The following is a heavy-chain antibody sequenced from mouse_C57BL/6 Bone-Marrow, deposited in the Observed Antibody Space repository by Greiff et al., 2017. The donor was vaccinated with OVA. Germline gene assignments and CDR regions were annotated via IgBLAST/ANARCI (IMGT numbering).Heavy chain of an antibody. Sequence: VQLQQPGAELVKPGASVKLSCKASGYTFTSYWMHWVKQRPGQGLEWIGMIHPNSGSTNYNEKFKSKATLTVDKSSSTAYMQLSSLTSEDSAVYYCSRSSCAWFAYWGQGTLVTVSA. CDR1: GYTFTSYW. J-gene: IGHJ3*01. CDR2: IHPNSGST. V-gene: IGHV1-64*01. CDR3: SRSSCAWFAY.